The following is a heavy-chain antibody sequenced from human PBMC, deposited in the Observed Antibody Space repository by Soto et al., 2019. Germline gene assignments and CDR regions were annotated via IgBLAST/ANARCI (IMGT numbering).Heavy chain of an antibody. V-gene: IGHV1-18*01. Sequence: ASVKVSCKASGYTFTSYGISWVRQAPGQGLEWMGWISAYNGNTNYAQKLQGRVTMTTDTSTNTAYMELRSLRSDDTAVYYCARVGEVLRYFDWLLPPRGFDHWGQGTLVTVSS. CDR1: GYTFTSYG. J-gene: IGHJ5*02. CDR2: ISAYNGNT. D-gene: IGHD3-9*01. CDR3: ARVGEVLRYFDWLLPPRGFDH.